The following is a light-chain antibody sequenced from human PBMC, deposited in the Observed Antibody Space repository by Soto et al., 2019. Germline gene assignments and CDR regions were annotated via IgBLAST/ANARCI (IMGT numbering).Light chain of an antibody. CDR1: QSLVYSDGNIY. J-gene: IGKJ5*01. CDR3: MQGTHWPIA. V-gene: IGKV2-30*01. CDR2: EVS. Sequence: DFVMTQSALSLPVTLGEPSSISCRSRQSLVYSDGNIYVNWFQQRAGQSPRRLIYEVSKRDSGVPERFRGSGAGTDFTLKISRVAAEDVGVYYCMQGTHWPIAFGQGTRLEIK.